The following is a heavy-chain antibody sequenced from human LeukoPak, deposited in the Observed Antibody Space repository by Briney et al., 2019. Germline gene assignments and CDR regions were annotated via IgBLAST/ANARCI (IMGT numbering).Heavy chain of an antibody. CDR1: GGSISSYY. CDR2: IYYSGST. D-gene: IGHD3-9*01. Sequence: SETLSLTCTVSGGSISSYYWSWIRQPPGKGLEWIGYIYYSGSTNYNPSLKSRVTISVDTSKNQFSLKLSSVTAADTAVYYCARTYFDWLLFDYWGQGTLVTVSS. J-gene: IGHJ4*02. V-gene: IGHV4-59*01. CDR3: ARTYFDWLLFDY.